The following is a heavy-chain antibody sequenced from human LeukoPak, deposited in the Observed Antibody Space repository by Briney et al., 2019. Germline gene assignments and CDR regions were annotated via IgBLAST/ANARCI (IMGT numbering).Heavy chain of an antibody. J-gene: IGHJ3*02. V-gene: IGHV3-74*01. CDR1: GLTFSSYW. CDR3: TRGGSPPEALGDAFDM. CDR2: INNDGRST. Sequence: PGGSLRLSCAASGLTFSSYWMHWVRQAPGKGLVRVSRINNDGRSTIYADSVKGRFTISRDNAKSTLYPQMNSLRAEDTAVYYCTRGGSPPEALGDAFDMWGQGTMVTVSS. D-gene: IGHD1-26*01.